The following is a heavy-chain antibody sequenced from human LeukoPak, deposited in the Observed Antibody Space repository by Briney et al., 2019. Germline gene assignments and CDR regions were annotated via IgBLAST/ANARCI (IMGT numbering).Heavy chain of an antibody. V-gene: IGHV1-2*04. CDR1: GYTFTGSC. D-gene: IGHD3-10*01. Sequence: GASVKVSCKASGYTFTGSCMHWVRQAPGQGLEWMGWIDPNNGGTNYAQKFQGWVTMTRDTSISTAYMELSRLRSDDTAVYYCARDMSYYGSGRSGTGAFDIWGQGTMVTVSS. CDR2: IDPNNGGT. CDR3: ARDMSYYGSGRSGTGAFDI. J-gene: IGHJ3*02.